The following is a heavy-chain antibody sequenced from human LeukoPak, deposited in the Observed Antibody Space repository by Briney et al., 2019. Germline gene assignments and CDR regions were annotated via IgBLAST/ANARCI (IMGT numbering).Heavy chain of an antibody. J-gene: IGHJ6*03. CDR1: GYTFTGYY. D-gene: IGHD6-6*01. CDR2: INPNSGGT. V-gene: IGHV1-2*02. Sequence: ASVKVSCKASGYTFTGYYMHWVRQAPGQGLEWMGWINPNSGGTNYAQKFQGRVTMTRDTSISTAYMELSRLRSDDTAVYYCAREPPEYSTSGYMDVWGKGTTVTVSS. CDR3: AREPPEYSTSGYMDV.